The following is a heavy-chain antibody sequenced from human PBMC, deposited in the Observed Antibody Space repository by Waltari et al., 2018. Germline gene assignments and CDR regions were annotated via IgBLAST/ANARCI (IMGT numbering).Heavy chain of an antibody. V-gene: IGHV1-69-2*01. J-gene: IGHJ6*03. CDR2: IDPEDDET. CDR3: ATDMVVLRGYYMDV. Sequence: EVQLVQSGAEVKKPGATVKISCKTSGYTFTDYYMHWVRQAPGKGLEWMGRIDPEDDETINAEKFQGRVSITADTATDTAYMELSSLTSEDTAVYYCATDMVVLRGYYMDVWGKGTTVTVSS. D-gene: IGHD2-15*01. CDR1: GYTFTDYY.